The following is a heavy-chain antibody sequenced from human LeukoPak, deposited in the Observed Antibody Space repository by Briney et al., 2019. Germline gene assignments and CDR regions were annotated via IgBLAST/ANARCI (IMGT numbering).Heavy chain of an antibody. Sequence: GGSLRLSCAASGFTFSSYAMNWVRQAPGKGLERVSAISGSGGSTYYADSVKGRFTISRDNSKNTLYLQMNSLRAEDTAVYYCATTRYYYDSSGYSNFDYWGQGTLVTVSS. CDR3: ATTRYYYDSSGYSNFDY. D-gene: IGHD3-22*01. CDR2: ISGSGGST. V-gene: IGHV3-23*01. CDR1: GFTFSSYA. J-gene: IGHJ4*02.